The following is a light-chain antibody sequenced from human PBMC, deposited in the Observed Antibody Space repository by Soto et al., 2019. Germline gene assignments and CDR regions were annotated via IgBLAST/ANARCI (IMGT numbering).Light chain of an antibody. CDR1: SSDLAIYNY. CDR2: QVT. J-gene: IGLJ1*01. Sequence: QSVLTQPASVSGSPGQSITIFCTGTSSDLAIYNYVSWYQQQPGKAPKLIIYQVTNRPSGVSNRFSGSRSGNTASLTISGLQAEDEADYYCSSYTDRSNYVFGTGTKVTVL. CDR3: SSYTDRSNYV. V-gene: IGLV2-14*01.